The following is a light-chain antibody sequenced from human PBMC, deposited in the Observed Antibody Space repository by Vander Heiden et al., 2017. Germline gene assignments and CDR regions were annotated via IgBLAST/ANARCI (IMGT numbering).Light chain of an antibody. CDR1: QSVSSY. CDR2: DAS. Sequence: EIVLKQSPANLPFFPGEKATLACRASQSVSSYLAWYQQKPGQAPRLLIYDASNRATGIPARFSGSGSGTDFTLTISSLEPEDFAVYYCQQRSNWRLTFGGGTKVEIK. CDR3: QQRSNWRLT. J-gene: IGKJ4*01. V-gene: IGKV3-11*01.